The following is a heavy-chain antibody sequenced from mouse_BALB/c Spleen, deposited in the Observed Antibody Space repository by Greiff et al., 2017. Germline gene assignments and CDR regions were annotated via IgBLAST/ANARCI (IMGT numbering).Heavy chain of an antibody. CDR3: ARIYDGYYYWYFDV. D-gene: IGHD2-3*01. J-gene: IGHJ1*01. CDR1: GFTFSSYT. CDR2: ISNGGGST. Sequence: EVQLVESGGGLVQPGGSLKLSCAASGFTFSSYTMSWVRQTPEKRLEWVAYISNGGGSTYYPDTVKGRFTISRDNAKNTLYLQMSSLKSEDTAMYYSARIYDGYYYWYFDVWGAGTTVTVSS. V-gene: IGHV5-12-2*01.